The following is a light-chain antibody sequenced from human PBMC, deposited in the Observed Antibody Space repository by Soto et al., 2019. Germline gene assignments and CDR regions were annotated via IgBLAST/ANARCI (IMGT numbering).Light chain of an antibody. J-gene: IGKJ4*02. V-gene: IGKV3-20*01. CDR2: RVS. CDR3: QQSGNLPLT. Sequence: EVLLTQSPGTLSLSPGEGATISCRASQSVSNRYFAWYQQKPGPAHRLLIYRVSSRATGIPERFSGSGSGTEFTLTISSLEREDFAVYYCQQSGNLPLTFGGGTKVEI. CDR1: QSVSNRY.